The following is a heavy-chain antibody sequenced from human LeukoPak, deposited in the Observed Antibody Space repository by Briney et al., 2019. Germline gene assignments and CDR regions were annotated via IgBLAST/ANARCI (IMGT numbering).Heavy chain of an antibody. CDR2: IRYDGSNK. Sequence: GGSLRLSCAASGFTFSSYGMHWVRHAPGKGLEWVAFIRYDGSNKYYADSVKGRFTISRDNSKNTLYLQMNSLRAEDTAVYYCAKIALGSAMIRGFFYYGMDVWGQGTTVTVSS. D-gene: IGHD2-2*01. CDR3: AKIALGSAMIRGFFYYGMDV. J-gene: IGHJ6*02. V-gene: IGHV3-30*02. CDR1: GFTFSSYG.